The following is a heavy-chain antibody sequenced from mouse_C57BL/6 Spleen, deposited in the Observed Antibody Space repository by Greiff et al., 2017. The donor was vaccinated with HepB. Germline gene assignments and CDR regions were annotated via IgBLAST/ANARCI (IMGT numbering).Heavy chain of an antibody. CDR3: ASGRGGNYFDY. Sequence: QVQLQQPGAELVRPGSSVKLSCKASGYTFTSYWMHWVKQRPIQGLDWIGNIDPSDSETHYNQKFKDKATLTVDKSSSTAYMQLSSLTSEDSAVYYCASGRGGNYFDYWGQGTTLTVAS. CDR1: GYTFTSYW. CDR2: IDPSDSET. V-gene: IGHV1-52*01. J-gene: IGHJ2*01. D-gene: IGHD4-1*01.